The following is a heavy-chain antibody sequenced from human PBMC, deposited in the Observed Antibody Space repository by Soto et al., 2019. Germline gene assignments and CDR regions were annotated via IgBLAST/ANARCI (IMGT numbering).Heavy chain of an antibody. J-gene: IGHJ4*02. D-gene: IGHD2-15*01. CDR1: GFTFSSYG. V-gene: IGHV3-30*18. CDR3: AKDQGCSGGSCYPWYFDY. Sequence: QVQLVESGGGVVQPGRSLRLSCAASGFTFSSYGMHWVRQAPGKGLEWVAVISYDGSNKYYADSGKGRFTISGDNSKNALYLQMNSLRAEDTAVYYCAKDQGCSGGSCYPWYFDYWGQGTLVTVSS. CDR2: ISYDGSNK.